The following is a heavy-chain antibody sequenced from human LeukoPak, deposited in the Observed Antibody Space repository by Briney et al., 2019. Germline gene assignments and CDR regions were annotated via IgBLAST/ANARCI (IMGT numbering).Heavy chain of an antibody. J-gene: IGHJ4*02. D-gene: IGHD2-8*01. CDR2: IFYSGST. CDR3: ARHSGCMSHFDY. CDR1: GGSISRYD. Sequence: SETLSLTCAASGGSISRYDWSWIRQTPGKGLEWVACIFYSGSTNHNAAPEKRGTISVDTTKNQFSLKLSAVTAADTAVYYCARHSGCMSHFDYWGPGSLVTVSS. V-gene: IGHV4-59*08.